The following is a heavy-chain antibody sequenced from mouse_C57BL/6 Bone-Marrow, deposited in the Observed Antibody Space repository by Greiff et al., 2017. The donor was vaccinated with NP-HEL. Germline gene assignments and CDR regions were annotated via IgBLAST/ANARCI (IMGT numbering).Heavy chain of an antibody. CDR1: GFTFSSYA. CDR3: ARSTMVTTVDY. CDR2: ISDGGSYT. V-gene: IGHV5-4*03. D-gene: IGHD2-2*01. Sequence: DVMLVESGGGLVKPGGSLKLSCAASGFTFSSYAMSWVRQTPEKRLEWVATISDGGSYTYYPDNVKGRFTISRDNAKNNLYLQMSHLKSEDTAMYYCARSTMVTTVDYWGQGTTLTVSS. J-gene: IGHJ2*01.